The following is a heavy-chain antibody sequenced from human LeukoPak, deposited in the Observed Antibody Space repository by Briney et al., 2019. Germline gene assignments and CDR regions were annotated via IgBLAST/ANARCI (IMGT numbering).Heavy chain of an antibody. CDR3: ARKGNAFDF. CDR1: GFTFSQNW. V-gene: IGHV3-74*03. CDR2: ITTDGSDT. J-gene: IGHJ3*01. Sequence: GGSLRLSCTASGFTFSQNWMHWVRQAPGKGLVWVSRITTDGSDTTYADSVKGRFTISRDNAKNSLYLQMNSLRAEDTAVYYCARKGNAFDFWGQGTMVTVSS. D-gene: IGHD3-10*01.